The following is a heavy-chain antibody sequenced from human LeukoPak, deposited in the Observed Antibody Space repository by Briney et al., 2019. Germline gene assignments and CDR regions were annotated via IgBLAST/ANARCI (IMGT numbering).Heavy chain of an antibody. CDR3: ARQSDGDYDGNYYFDY. V-gene: IGHV4-59*08. CDR2: IYSSGRT. D-gene: IGHD4-17*01. CDR1: GGSISNYY. J-gene: IGHJ4*02. Sequence: SETLSLTCTVSGGSISNYYWSWIRQSPGKGLEWIAHIYSSGRTSYNPSLKSRVTMSVDTSKNQFSLKLNSVTAADTAVYYCARQSDGDYDGNYYFDYWGQGTLVTVSS.